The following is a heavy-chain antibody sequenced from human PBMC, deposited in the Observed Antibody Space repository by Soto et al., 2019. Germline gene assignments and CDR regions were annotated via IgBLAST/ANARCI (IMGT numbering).Heavy chain of an antibody. Sequence: GESLKISCKGSGYSFTSYWIGWVRQMPGKGLEWMGIIYPGDSDTRYSPSFQGQVTISADKSISTAYLQWSSLKASDTATYYCARQIRALYYGMDVWGQGTTVTVSS. J-gene: IGHJ6*02. CDR3: ARQIRALYYGMDV. V-gene: IGHV5-51*01. CDR1: GYSFTSYW. D-gene: IGHD1-26*01. CDR2: IYPGDSDT.